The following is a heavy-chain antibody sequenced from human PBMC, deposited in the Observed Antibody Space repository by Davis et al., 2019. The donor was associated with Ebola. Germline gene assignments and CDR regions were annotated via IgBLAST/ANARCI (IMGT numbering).Heavy chain of an antibody. J-gene: IGHJ4*02. CDR2: IWYDGSNK. Sequence: PGESLKISCAASGFTFSSYGMHWVRQAPGKGLEWVAVIWYDGSNKYYADSVKGRFTISRDNSKNTLYLQMNSLRAEDTAVYYCARDPRTDYGDYYFDYWGQGTLVTVSS. CDR3: ARDPRTDYGDYYFDY. V-gene: IGHV3-33*08. D-gene: IGHD4-17*01. CDR1: GFTFSSYG.